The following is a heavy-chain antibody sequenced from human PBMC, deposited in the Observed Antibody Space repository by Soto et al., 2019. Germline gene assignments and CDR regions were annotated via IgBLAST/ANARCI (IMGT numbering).Heavy chain of an antibody. D-gene: IGHD6-19*01. J-gene: IGHJ4*02. Sequence: QVQLVESGGGVVQPGRSLRRSCAASGFTFSSYGMHWVRQAPGKGLGWVAVISYDGSNKYYADSVKGRFTISRDNSKSTLYLQMNSLRAEDTAVYYCAKDRVRYSSGWYYFDYWGQGTPVTVSS. CDR3: AKDRVRYSSGWYYFDY. CDR2: ISYDGSNK. V-gene: IGHV3-30*18. CDR1: GFTFSSYG.